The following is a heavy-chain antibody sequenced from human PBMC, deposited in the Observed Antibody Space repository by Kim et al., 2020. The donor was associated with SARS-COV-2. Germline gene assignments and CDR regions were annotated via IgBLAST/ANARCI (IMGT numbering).Heavy chain of an antibody. CDR1: GGSVSSGSYY. V-gene: IGHV4-61*01. CDR3: ARDRYRYSWGSYYVSG. J-gene: IGHJ6*01. CDR2: INYSGTA. Sequence: SETLSLTCTASGGSVSSGSYYWSWIRQPPGKGLEWIGYINYSGTANYNPSLKGRVTFSIDTPKNQFSLKLSSVTAADTAVYYCARDRYRYSWGSYYVSG. D-gene: IGHD1-26*01.